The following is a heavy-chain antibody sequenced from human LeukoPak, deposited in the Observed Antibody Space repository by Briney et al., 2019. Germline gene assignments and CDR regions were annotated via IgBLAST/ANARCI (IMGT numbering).Heavy chain of an antibody. CDR3: ARTITGALDY. CDR2: INPNSGDT. V-gene: IGHV1-2*02. CDR1: GYTFTGYY. D-gene: IGHD1-20*01. Sequence: GASVKVSCKASGYTFTGYYIHWVRQAPGQGLEWMGWINPNSGDTDSAQKFQGRVSMTRDTSISTAYMELSRLRSDDTAVYYCARTITGALDYRGQGTLVTVSS. J-gene: IGHJ4*02.